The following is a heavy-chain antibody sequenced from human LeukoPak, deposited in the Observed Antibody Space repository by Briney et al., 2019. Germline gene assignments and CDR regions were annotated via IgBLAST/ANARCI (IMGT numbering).Heavy chain of an antibody. V-gene: IGHV3-7*01. CDR2: IKQDGSEK. D-gene: IGHD6-19*01. J-gene: IGHJ4*02. CDR3: ARDGARYSSGWYRPYYFDY. Sequence: GGSLRLSCAASGFTFSGYWMSWVRQAPGKGLEWVANIKQDGSEKYCVDSVKGRFTISRDNAKNSLQLQMNGLRAEDPAASPCARDGARYSSGWYRPYYFDYWGLGTLVTVSS. CDR1: GFTFSGYW.